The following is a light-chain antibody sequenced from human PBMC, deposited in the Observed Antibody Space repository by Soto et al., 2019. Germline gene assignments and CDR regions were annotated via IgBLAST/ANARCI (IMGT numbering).Light chain of an antibody. V-gene: IGKV3-15*01. CDR1: QSITNN. J-gene: IGKJ4*01. CDR2: GAS. Sequence: EIVLTQSPGTLSLSPGERATLSCRASQSITNNYLAWYQQKPGRAHRLLIYGASSRATGIPARFSGGGSGTEFTLTITSLQSEDFAVYYCQQYSNWPLTFGGGTKVDI. CDR3: QQYSNWPLT.